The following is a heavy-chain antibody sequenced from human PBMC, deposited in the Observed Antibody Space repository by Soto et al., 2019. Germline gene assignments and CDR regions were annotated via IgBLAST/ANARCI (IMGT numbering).Heavy chain of an antibody. J-gene: IGHJ4*02. CDR1: GGSISDTSYY. Sequence: LSLTCIVSGGSISDTSYYWGWIRQPPGEGLEWIGSMFYSGSTYYNPSLNSRVTMSADTSKNQFSLKLTSVTAADTALYYCARLKSAYSGTWYGGGFFDLWGQGTLLTVSS. V-gene: IGHV4-39*01. CDR3: ARLKSAYSGTWYGGGFFDL. CDR2: MFYSGST. D-gene: IGHD6-13*01.